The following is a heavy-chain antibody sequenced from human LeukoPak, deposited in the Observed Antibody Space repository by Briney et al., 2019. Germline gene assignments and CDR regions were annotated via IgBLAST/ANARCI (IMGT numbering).Heavy chain of an antibody. CDR3: ARGPYDGTFYFDS. V-gene: IGHV1-69*04. J-gene: IGHJ4*02. CDR2: TIPIRGMT. CDR1: GGTFGSYG. D-gene: IGHD3-16*01. Sequence: SVTVSCKISGGTFGSYGISWVRQAPGQGLEWMGRTIPIRGMTNYAQKFQGRVTITADTSTSTAYMELSSLTSEDTAVYFCARGPYDGTFYFDSWGQGTLVIVSS.